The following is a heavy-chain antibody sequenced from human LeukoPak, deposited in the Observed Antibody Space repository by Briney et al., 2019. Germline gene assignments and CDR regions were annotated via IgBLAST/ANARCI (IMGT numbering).Heavy chain of an antibody. CDR2: IWYDGSNK. J-gene: IGHJ6*02. D-gene: IGHD6-19*01. CDR1: GFTFSSYG. V-gene: IGHV3-33*06. CDR3: AKDGYSSGWYAYYYYGMDV. Sequence: GRSPRLSCAASGFTFSSYGMHWVRQAPGKGLEGVAVIWYDGSNKYYADSVKGRFTISRDNSKNTLYLQMNSLRAEDTAVYYCAKDGYSSGWYAYYYYGMDVWGQGTTVTVSS.